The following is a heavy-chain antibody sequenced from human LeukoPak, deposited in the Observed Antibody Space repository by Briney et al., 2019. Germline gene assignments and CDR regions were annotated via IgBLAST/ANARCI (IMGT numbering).Heavy chain of an antibody. J-gene: IGHJ5*02. Sequence: SQTLSLTCTVSGGSISSGGYYWSWIRQHPGKGLEWIGYIYYSGSTYYNPSPKSRVTISADTSKNQFSLKLSSVTAADTAVYYCARMAPSNWFDPWGQGTLVTVSS. V-gene: IGHV4-31*03. CDR1: GGSISSGGYY. CDR2: IYYSGST. D-gene: IGHD5-24*01. CDR3: ARMAPSNWFDP.